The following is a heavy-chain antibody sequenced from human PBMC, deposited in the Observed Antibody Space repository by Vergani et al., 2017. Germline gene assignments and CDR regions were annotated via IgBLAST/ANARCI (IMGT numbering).Heavy chain of an antibody. CDR2: INAGNGNT. J-gene: IGHJ4*02. Sequence: QVQLVQSGAEVKKPGASVKVSCKASGYTFTSYAMHWVRQAPGQRLEWMGWINAGNGNTKYSQKFQGRVTITRNTSASTAYMELSSLRSEDTSVYYCASAAGGSHLLGDYWGQGTLVTVSS. CDR1: GYTFTSYA. V-gene: IGHV1-3*01. D-gene: IGHD3-16*01. CDR3: ASAAGGSHLLGDY.